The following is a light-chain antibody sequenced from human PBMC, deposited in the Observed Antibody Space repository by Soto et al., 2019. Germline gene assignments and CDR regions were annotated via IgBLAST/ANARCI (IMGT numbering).Light chain of an antibody. Sequence: QSALTQPRSVSGSPGQSVTISCTGTSSDVGGYNYVSWYQQHPGKAPNVMIYDVSKRLSGVPDRFSGSKSGNTASLTISGXXXXXXXXXXXXXYAGTDTLVFGGGTQLTVL. CDR3: XXYAGTDTLV. CDR2: DVS. V-gene: IGLV2-11*01. J-gene: IGLJ2*01. CDR1: SSDVGGYNY.